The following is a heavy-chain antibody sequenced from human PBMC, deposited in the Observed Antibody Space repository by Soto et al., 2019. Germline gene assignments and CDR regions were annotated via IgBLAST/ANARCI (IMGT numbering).Heavy chain of an antibody. J-gene: IGHJ6*02. CDR1: GGTFSSYA. CDR2: IIPIFGTA. CDR3: ARGNHYSRSINYYYYYGMDG. V-gene: IGHV1-69*13. D-gene: IGHD6-6*01. Sequence: GASVKVSCKASGGTFSSYAISWVRQAPGQGLEWMGGIIPIFGTANYAQKFQGRVTITADESTSTAYMELSSLRSEDTAVYYCARGNHYSRSINYYYYYGMDGWGQGTTVTVSS.